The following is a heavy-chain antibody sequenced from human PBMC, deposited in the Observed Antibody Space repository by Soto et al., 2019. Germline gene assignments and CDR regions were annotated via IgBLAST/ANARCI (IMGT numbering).Heavy chain of an antibody. CDR1: GYTFTSSS. CDR2: ISAYTGNT. J-gene: IGHJ4*02. Sequence: ASVKVSCKAYGYTFTSSSFSWVRRAPGQGLEWMGWISAYTGNTHYAQKFRGRVTLTTDTSTSTAYMELRSLRSDDTAVYYCARDDNGMVDYWGQGTMVTVYS. CDR3: ARDDNGMVDY. V-gene: IGHV1-18*01. D-gene: IGHD1-20*01.